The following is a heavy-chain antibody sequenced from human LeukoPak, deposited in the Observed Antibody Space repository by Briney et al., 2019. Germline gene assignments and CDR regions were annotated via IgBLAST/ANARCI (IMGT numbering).Heavy chain of an antibody. CDR3: ASGRRTTWIQLSGPDY. CDR2: IKQDGSEK. J-gene: IGHJ4*02. Sequence: PGGSLRLSCTASGLSFSRRWMSWVRQPPGKGLEWVANIKQDGSEKYYVDSVKGRFTISRDNAKNSLYLQMNSLRADDTAVYYCASGRRTTWIQLSGPDYWGQGTLVIVSS. CDR1: GLSFSRRW. D-gene: IGHD5-18*01. V-gene: IGHV3-7*03.